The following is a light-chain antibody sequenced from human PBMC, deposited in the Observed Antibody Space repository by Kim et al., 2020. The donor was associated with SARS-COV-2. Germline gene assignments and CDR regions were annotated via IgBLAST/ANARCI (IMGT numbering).Light chain of an antibody. CDR3: SSYAGTNIFV. J-gene: IGLJ1*01. Sequence: GQSVTISCTGTSSEVGSYNYVSWYQQHPGKAPKLMIYEVSKRPSGVPDRFSGSKSGNTASLTVSGLQAEDEADYYCSSYAGTNIFVFGTGTQVTVL. CDR2: EVS. CDR1: SSEVGSYNY. V-gene: IGLV2-8*01.